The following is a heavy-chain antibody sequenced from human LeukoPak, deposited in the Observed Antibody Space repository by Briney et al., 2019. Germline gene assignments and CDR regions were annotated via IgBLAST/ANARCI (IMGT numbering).Heavy chain of an antibody. CDR1: GYTFSSHG. Sequence: ASVKVSCKASGYTFSSHGISWERQAPGQGLEWMAWISAYNGNTNYAQKLQGRVTMTTDTSTSTAYMELRSLRSDDTAVYYCARSTTKAFDIWGQGTMVTVSS. V-gene: IGHV1-18*01. CDR3: ARSTTKAFDI. CDR2: ISAYNGNT. D-gene: IGHD4-17*01. J-gene: IGHJ3*02.